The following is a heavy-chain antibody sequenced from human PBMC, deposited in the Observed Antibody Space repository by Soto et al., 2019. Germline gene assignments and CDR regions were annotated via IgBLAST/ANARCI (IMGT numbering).Heavy chain of an antibody. D-gene: IGHD2-21*02. CDR3: ARGNRETALTYFDY. J-gene: IGHJ4*02. Sequence: SETLSLTCAVSGGSISSGGYSWSWIRQPPGKGLEWIVYIYNSGSPYYNPSLKSRVTILGDTSRNQFSLNLNSVTAADTAVYYCARGNRETALTYFDYWGQGALVTVSS. CDR2: IYNSGSP. V-gene: IGHV4-30-4*07. CDR1: GGSISSGGYS.